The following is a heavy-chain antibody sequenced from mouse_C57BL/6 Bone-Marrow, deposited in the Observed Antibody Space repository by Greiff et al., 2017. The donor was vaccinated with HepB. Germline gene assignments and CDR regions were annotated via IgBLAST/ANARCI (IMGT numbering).Heavy chain of an antibody. CDR3: ARWWPGFAY. Sequence: QVQLQQPGAELVKPGASVKLSCKASGYTFTSYWMHWVKQRPGQGLEWIGMIHPNSGSTNYNEKFKSKATLTVDKSSSTAYMQLSSLESEDSAVYYCARWWPGFAYWGQGTLVTVSA. CDR2: IHPNSGST. D-gene: IGHD1-1*02. V-gene: IGHV1-64*01. J-gene: IGHJ3*01. CDR1: GYTFTSYW.